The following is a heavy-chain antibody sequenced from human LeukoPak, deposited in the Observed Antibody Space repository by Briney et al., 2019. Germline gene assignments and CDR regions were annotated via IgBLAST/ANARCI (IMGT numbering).Heavy chain of an antibody. V-gene: IGHV4-4*07. CDR2: IHPSGST. CDR3: ARTYNERYWYFDL. CDR1: GDSISSYY. J-gene: IGHJ2*01. D-gene: IGHD1-1*01. Sequence: SETLSLTCTVSGDSISSYYWSWIRQPAGKGLEWIGRIHPSGSTNYNPSLKSRVTLSVDTSKNEFSLKLNSVTAADTAVYYCARTYNERYWYFDLWGRGTLVTVSS.